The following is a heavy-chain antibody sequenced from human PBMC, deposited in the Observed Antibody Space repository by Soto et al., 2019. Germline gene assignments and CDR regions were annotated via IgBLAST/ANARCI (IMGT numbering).Heavy chain of an antibody. V-gene: IGHV1-69*04. D-gene: IGHD3-9*01. J-gene: IGHJ6*03. CDR2: IIPILGIA. CDR1: GGTFSSYT. CDR3: ARDLYHVLRYFDRRPYYMDV. Sequence: GASVKVSCKASGGTFSSYTISWVRQAPGQGPEWMGRIIPILGIANYAQKFQGRVTITADKSTSTAYMELSSLRSEDTAVYYCARDLYHVLRYFDRRPYYMDVWGKGTTVTVSS.